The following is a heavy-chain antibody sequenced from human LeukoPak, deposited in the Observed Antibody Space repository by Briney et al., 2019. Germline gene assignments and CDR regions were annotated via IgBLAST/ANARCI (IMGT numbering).Heavy chain of an antibody. CDR2: ISNSGSSI. Sequence: PSETLSLTCTVSGGSIISNTYCWGWIRQPPGKGLEWVSYISNSGSSIYYADSVKGRFTTSRDNAKSSLYLQMNSLRAEDTAVYYCGRGHWGLDYWGQGALVTVSS. CDR1: GGSIISNTYC. CDR3: GRGHWGLDY. D-gene: IGHD7-27*01. V-gene: IGHV3-11*04. J-gene: IGHJ4*02.